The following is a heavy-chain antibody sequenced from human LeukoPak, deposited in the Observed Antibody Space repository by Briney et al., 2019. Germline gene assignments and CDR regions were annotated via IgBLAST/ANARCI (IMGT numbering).Heavy chain of an antibody. CDR1: GYTFTGYY. CDR3: ARDHSRKLPPFDY. V-gene: IGHV1-2*02. J-gene: IGHJ4*02. D-gene: IGHD1-26*01. CDR2: INPNSGGT. Sequence: ASVKVSCKASGYTFTGYYMHWVRQAPGQGLEWMGWINPNSGGTNYAQKLQGRVTMTTDTSTSTAYMELRSLRSDDTAVYYCARDHSRKLPPFDYWGQGTLVTVSS.